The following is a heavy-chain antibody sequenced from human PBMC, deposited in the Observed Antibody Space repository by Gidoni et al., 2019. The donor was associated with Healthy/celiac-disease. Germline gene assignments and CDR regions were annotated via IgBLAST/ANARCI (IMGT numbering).Heavy chain of an antibody. D-gene: IGHD3-10*01. CDR3: ARRSSGGHYYGSRRNWFDP. J-gene: IGHJ5*02. CDR1: GYSCTSYW. CDR2: IYPGDSDT. V-gene: IGHV5-51*01. Sequence: EVQLVQSGAEVKKPGESLKISCKGSGYSCTSYWIGWVRQMPGKGLEWMGIIYPGDSDTRYSPSFQGQVTISADKSISTAYLQWSSLKASDTAMYYCARRSSGGHYYGSRRNWFDPWGQGTLVTVSS.